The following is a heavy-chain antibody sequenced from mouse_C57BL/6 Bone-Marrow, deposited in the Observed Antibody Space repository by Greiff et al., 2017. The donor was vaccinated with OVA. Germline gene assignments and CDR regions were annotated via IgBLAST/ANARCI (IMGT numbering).Heavy chain of an antibody. V-gene: IGHV1-82*01. CDR3: TREGGNCGLRFPY. CDR1: CYASSSSW. CDR2: IYPGDGDT. D-gene: IGHD2-1*01. J-gene: IGHJ2*01. Sequence: LVESGPELVKPGASAMISCKSSCYASSSSWMNWVKQRPGKGLEWVGRIYPGDGDTNYNGKFKGKATLTADKSSSTAYMQLSSLTSEDSTVYICTREGGNCGLRFPYWGQGTTLTVSS.